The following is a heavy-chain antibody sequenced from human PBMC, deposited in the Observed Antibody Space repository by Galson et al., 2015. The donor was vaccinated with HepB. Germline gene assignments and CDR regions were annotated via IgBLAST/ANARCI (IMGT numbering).Heavy chain of an antibody. CDR2: IYYSGST. J-gene: IGHJ6*03. D-gene: IGHD4-17*01. CDR3: ARAPPDYGDYGLYYYYYMDV. Sequence: SETLSLTCTVSGGSISSSSYFWGWIRQPPGKGLEWIGSIYYSGSTYYNPSLKSRVTISVDTSKNQFSLKLSSVTAADTAVYYCARAPPDYGDYGLYYYYYMDVWGKGTTVTVSS. CDR1: GGSISSSSYF. V-gene: IGHV4-39*07.